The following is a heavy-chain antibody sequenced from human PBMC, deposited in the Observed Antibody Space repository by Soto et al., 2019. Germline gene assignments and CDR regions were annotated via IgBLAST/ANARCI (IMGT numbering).Heavy chain of an antibody. Sequence: SETLSLTCTVSGGSISSGGYYWSWIRQHPGKGLEWIGYIYYSGSTYYNPSLKSRVTISVDTSKNQFSLKLSSVTAAVMAVYYCARDRKQLAYFDYWGQGTLVTVSS. CDR3: ARDRKQLAYFDY. CDR2: IYYSGST. J-gene: IGHJ4*02. CDR1: GGSISSGGYY. V-gene: IGHV4-31*03. D-gene: IGHD6-6*01.